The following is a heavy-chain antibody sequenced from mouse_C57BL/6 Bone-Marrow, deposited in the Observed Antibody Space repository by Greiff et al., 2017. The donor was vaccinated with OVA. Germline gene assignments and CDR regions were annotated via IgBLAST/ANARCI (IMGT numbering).Heavy chain of an antibody. CDR1: GYTFTNYW. V-gene: IGHV1-63*01. Sequence: QVQLKQSGAELVRPGTSVKMSCKASGYTFTNYWIGWAKQRPGHGLEWIGDIYPGGGYTNYNEKFKGKATLTADKSSSTAYMQFSSLTSEDSAIYYCARYGSSYGYVDVWGTGTTVTVSS. J-gene: IGHJ1*03. D-gene: IGHD1-1*01. CDR3: ARYGSSYGYVDV. CDR2: IYPGGGYT.